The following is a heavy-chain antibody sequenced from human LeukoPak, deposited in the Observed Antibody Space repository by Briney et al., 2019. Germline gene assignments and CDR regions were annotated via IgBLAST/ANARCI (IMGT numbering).Heavy chain of an antibody. Sequence: ASVKVSCKASGYTFTRYDINWVRQAPGQGLEWMGWINTKSGMTGHAQKFQGRITITKDTSISTVYMELSSLSSEDTAVYFCARVDGSVDYWGQGTLVTVSS. J-gene: IGHJ4*02. D-gene: IGHD3-22*01. V-gene: IGHV1-8*03. CDR1: GYTFTRYD. CDR2: INTKSGMT. CDR3: ARVDGSVDY.